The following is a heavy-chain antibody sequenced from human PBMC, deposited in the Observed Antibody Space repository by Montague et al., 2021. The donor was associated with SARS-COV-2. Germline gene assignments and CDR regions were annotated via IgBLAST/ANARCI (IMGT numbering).Heavy chain of an antibody. CDR2: INHRGNT. CDR3: ARDILSSGYYYLAFDI. CDR1: GGSLSGYY. J-gene: IGHJ3*02. D-gene: IGHD3-22*01. V-gene: IGHV4-34*01. Sequence: SETLSLTCAVYGGSLSGYYWSWIRQPPGKGLEWIGEINHRGNTNYNPSLKSRVTISVDTSKNQLSLKLSSVTAADTAVYYCARDILSSGYYYLAFDIWGQGTMVTVSS.